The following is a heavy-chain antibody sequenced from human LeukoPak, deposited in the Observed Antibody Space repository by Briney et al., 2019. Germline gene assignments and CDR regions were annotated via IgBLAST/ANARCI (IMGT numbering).Heavy chain of an antibody. Sequence: PSETLSLTCTVSGGSISSYFWSWIRQPPGKGLEWIGYIYYSGSTNYNPSLKSRVTISVDTSKNQFSLKLSSVTAADTAVYYCARAFGHIAAAHYWGQGTLVTVSS. CDR3: ARAFGHIAAAHY. D-gene: IGHD6-13*01. CDR2: IYYSGST. CDR1: GGSISSYF. J-gene: IGHJ4*02. V-gene: IGHV4-59*01.